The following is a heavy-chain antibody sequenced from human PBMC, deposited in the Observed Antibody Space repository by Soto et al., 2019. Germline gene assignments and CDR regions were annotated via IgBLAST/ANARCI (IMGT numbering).Heavy chain of an antibody. CDR2: IYYSGST. V-gene: IGHV4-31*03. J-gene: IGHJ4*02. Sequence: SETLSLTCTVSGGSISSGGYYWSWIRQHPGKGLEWIGYIYYSGSTYYNPSLKSRVTISVDTSKNQFSLKLSSVTAADTAVYYCARGPLGSLVHPFDYWGQGTLVTV. CDR3: ARGPLGSLVHPFDY. CDR1: GGSISSGGYY. D-gene: IGHD6-13*01.